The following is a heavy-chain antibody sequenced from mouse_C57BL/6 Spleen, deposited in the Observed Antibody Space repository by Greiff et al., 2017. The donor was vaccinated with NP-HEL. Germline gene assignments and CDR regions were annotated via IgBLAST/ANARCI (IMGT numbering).Heavy chain of an antibody. D-gene: IGHD3-2*02. V-gene: IGHV1-61*01. CDR3: ARSAQATPFAY. CDR1: GYTFNSYW. J-gene: IGHJ3*01. CDR2: IYPSDSET. Sequence: QVQLKQPGAELVRPGSSVKLSCKASGYTFNSYWMDWVKQRPGQGLEWIGNIYPSDSETHYNQTFKDKATLTVDKSSSTAYMQLSRLTSEDSSVYYCARSAQATPFAYWGQGTLVTVSA.